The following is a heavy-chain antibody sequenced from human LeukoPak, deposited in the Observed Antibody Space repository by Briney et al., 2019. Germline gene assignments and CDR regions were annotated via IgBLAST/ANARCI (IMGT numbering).Heavy chain of an antibody. J-gene: IGHJ4*02. D-gene: IGHD6-19*01. CDR1: GGSISSYY. V-gene: IGHV4-59*08. CDR2: IYYSGST. Sequence: SETLSLTCTVSGGSISSYYWSWIRQPPGKGLEWIGYIYYSGSTNYNPSLKSRVTISVDTSKNQFSLKLSSVTAADTAVYYCARHIHSGWYPYFDYWGQGTLVTVSS. CDR3: ARHIHSGWYPYFDY.